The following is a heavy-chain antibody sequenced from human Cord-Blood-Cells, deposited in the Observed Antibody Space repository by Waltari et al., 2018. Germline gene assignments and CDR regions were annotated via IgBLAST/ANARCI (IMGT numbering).Heavy chain of an antibody. CDR1: GYTFTGYY. CDR3: ARDLGHGGAFDI. CDR2: INPNSGGT. Sequence: QVQLVQSGAEVKKPGASVKVSCKASGYTFTGYYMHWVRQAPGQGLEWMGWINPNSGGTNYAQKCQGRVTMTRDTSISTAYMELSRLRSDDTAVYYCARDLGHGGAFDIWGQGTMVTVSS. J-gene: IGHJ3*02. V-gene: IGHV1-2*02.